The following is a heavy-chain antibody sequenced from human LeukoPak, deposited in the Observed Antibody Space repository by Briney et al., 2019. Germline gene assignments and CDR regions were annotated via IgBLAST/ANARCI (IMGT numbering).Heavy chain of an antibody. Sequence: GGSLRLSCAASGFTFSSYAMSWVRQAPGKGLEWVSDISGSGGSTYYADSVKGRFTISRDNSKNTLYLQINSLRAEDTAVYYCAKDHLPGIVVADRDYWGQGTLVTVSS. CDR1: GFTFSSYA. CDR2: ISGSGGST. D-gene: IGHD6-19*01. J-gene: IGHJ4*02. V-gene: IGHV3-23*01. CDR3: AKDHLPGIVVADRDY.